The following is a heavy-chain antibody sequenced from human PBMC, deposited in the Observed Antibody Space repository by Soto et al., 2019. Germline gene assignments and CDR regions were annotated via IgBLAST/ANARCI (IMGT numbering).Heavy chain of an antibody. CDR2: ISDSGGST. V-gene: IGHV3-23*01. CDR1: GFTFSTYA. J-gene: IGHJ4*02. D-gene: IGHD3-10*01. CDR3: AKFHGSGTYYNFPDY. Sequence: VSLRLSCAASGFTFSTYAMTWVRQAPGKGLEWVSTISDSGGSTYYAASVKGRFTISRDNSKNTLYLLMNSLSAEDTALYYCAKFHGSGTYYNFPDYWGQGTLVTVSS.